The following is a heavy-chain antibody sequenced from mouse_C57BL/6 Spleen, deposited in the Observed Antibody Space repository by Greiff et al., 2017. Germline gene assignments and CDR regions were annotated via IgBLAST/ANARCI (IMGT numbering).Heavy chain of an antibody. Sequence: EVQLVESGGGLVKPGGSLKLSCAASGFTFSSYTMSWVRQTPEKRLEWVATISGGGGNTYYPDSVKGRFTISRDNAKNTLYLQMSSLRSEDTALYYCARQEIYYDYSFAYWGQGTLVTVSA. CDR3: ARQEIYYDYSFAY. V-gene: IGHV5-9*01. J-gene: IGHJ3*01. CDR1: GFTFSSYT. CDR2: ISGGGGNT. D-gene: IGHD2-4*01.